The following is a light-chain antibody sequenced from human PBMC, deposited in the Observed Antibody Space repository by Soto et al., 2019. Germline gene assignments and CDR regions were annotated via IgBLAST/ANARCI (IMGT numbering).Light chain of an antibody. CDR2: RSS. CDR1: QTISNC. Sequence: DIQMTQSPSTLSASVGDRVTITCRASQTISNCLTWYQQRPGKAPKLLIYRSSILQNGVPSRFSGSGSGTEFTLTISSLQDDYFATYYCQQCYIYATFGRGTRVEI. V-gene: IGKV1-5*03. CDR3: QQCYIYAT. J-gene: IGKJ4*02.